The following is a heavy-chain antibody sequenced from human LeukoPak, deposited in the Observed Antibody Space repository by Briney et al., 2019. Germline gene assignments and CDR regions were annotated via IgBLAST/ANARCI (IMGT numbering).Heavy chain of an antibody. J-gene: IGHJ4*02. CDR2: IMPISGIA. Sequence: SVKVSCKASGDTFSNYGLSWVRQAPGQGLEWMGRIMPISGIANYAQKFQDRVTINTDESTSTVYMELNSLRSEDTAVYYCARDLYHYDSGGPDYWGQGTLVSVSS. D-gene: IGHD3-22*01. CDR1: GDTFSNYG. CDR3: ARDLYHYDSGGPDY. V-gene: IGHV1-69*05.